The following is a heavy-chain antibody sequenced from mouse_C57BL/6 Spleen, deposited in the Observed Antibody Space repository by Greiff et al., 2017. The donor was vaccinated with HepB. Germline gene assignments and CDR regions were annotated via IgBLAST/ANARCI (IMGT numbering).Heavy chain of an antibody. D-gene: IGHD1-1*01. Sequence: EVKLQESGPELVKPGASVKISCKASGYSFTGYYMNWVKQSPEKSLEWIGEINPSTGGTTYNQKFKAKATLTVDKSSSTAYMQLKSLTSEDSAVYYCARDYGSSTYWGQGTTLTVSS. CDR3: ARDYGSSTY. J-gene: IGHJ2*01. CDR1: GYSFTGYY. V-gene: IGHV1-42*01. CDR2: INPSTGGT.